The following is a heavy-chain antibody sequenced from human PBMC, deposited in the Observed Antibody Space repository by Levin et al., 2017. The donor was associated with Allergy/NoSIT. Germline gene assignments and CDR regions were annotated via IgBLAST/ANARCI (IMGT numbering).Heavy chain of an antibody. J-gene: IGHJ4*02. CDR1: GGSISSYY. CDR3: ARGLAAADVDY. Sequence: SQTLSLTCTVSGGSISSYYWSWIRQPPGKGLEWIGYIYYSGSTNYNPSLKSRVTISVDTSKNQFSLKLSSVTAADTAVYYCARGLAAADVDYWGQGTLVTVSS. V-gene: IGHV4-59*01. D-gene: IGHD6-13*01. CDR2: IYYSGST.